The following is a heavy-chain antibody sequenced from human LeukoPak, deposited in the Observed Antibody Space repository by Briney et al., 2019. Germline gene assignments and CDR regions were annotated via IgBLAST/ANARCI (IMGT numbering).Heavy chain of an antibody. D-gene: IGHD3-10*01. CDR1: GYTFTSYG. CDR3: ARASILWFGELYRLDY. CDR2: ISAHNGNT. Sequence: ASVKVSCKASGYTFTSYGISWVRQAPGQGLEWMGWISAHNGNTNYAQKLQGRVTMTTDTSTSTAYMELRSLRSDDTAVYYCARASILWFGELYRLDYWGQGTLVTVSS. V-gene: IGHV1-18*04. J-gene: IGHJ4*02.